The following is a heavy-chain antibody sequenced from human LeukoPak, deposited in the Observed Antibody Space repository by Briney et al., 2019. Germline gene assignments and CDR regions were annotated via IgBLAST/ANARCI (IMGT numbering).Heavy chain of an antibody. Sequence: PGGSLRLSCAASGFTFSSYAMSWVRQAPGKGLEWVSAISAGGSTYYADSVKGRFTISRDNSENTLYLQMNSLRAEDTGVYYCAKRGQYYYDSSGYYYQDWGQGTLVIVSS. V-gene: IGHV3-23*01. CDR3: AKRGQYYYDSSGYYYQD. D-gene: IGHD3-22*01. CDR1: GFTFSSYA. CDR2: ISAGGST. J-gene: IGHJ4*02.